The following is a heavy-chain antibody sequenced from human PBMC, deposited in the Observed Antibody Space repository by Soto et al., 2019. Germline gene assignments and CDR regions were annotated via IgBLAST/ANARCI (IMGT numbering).Heavy chain of an antibody. V-gene: IGHV3-9*01. D-gene: IGHD3-3*01. J-gene: IGHJ6*03. CDR1: GFTFDDYA. CDR2: ISWNSGSI. Sequence: EVQLVESGGGLVQPGRSLRLSCAASGFTFDDYAMHWVRQAPGKGLEWVSGISWNSGSIGYADSVKGRFTISRDNAKNSLYLQMNSLRAEDTALYYCAKSGVEGSDFWSGSPYYMDVWGKGTTVTVSS. CDR3: AKSGVEGSDFWSGSPYYMDV.